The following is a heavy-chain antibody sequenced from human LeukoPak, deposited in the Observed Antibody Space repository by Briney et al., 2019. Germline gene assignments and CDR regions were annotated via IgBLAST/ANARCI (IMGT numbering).Heavy chain of an antibody. CDR3: AKADGATCYNPSDY. V-gene: IGHV3-23*01. CDR2: ISGSGGTT. D-gene: IGHD2-15*01. CDR1: GFTFSSYA. J-gene: IGHJ4*02. Sequence: GGSLRLSCAASGFTFSSYAMNWVRQAPGKGLEWVSAISGSGGTTYYADSVKGRFTISRDNSKNTLDLQMNSLRAEDTALYYCAKADGATCYNPSDYWGQGTLVTVYS.